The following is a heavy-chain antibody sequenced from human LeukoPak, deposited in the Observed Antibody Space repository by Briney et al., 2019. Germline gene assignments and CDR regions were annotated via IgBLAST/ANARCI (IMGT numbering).Heavy chain of an antibody. CDR3: ARARLYFDY. CDR1: GGSISSGGYS. CDR2: IYHSGST. J-gene: IGHJ4*02. D-gene: IGHD5-12*01. V-gene: IGHV4-30-2*01. Sequence: RSSETLSLTCAVSGGSISSGGYSWSWIRQPPGKGLEWIGYIYHSGSTYYNPSLKSRVTISVDRSKNQFSLKLSSVTAADTAVYYCARARLYFDYWGQGTLVTVSS.